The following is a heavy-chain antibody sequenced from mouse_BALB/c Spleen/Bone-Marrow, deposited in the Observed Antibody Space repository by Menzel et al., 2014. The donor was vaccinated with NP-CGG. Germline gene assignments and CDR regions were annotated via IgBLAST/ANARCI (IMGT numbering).Heavy chain of an antibody. CDR2: ISPGNGDI. D-gene: IGHD2-10*02. Sequence: SYAELVKRGASVRISCKASGHTLTDQSIHWVKQKPEQGLEWIGYISPGNGDIKYNEKFTGKATLTADKSSSTAYMQLNSLTSEDSAVYFCKRSRYGYWYFEVWGAATTVTVPS. CDR3: KRSRYGYWYFEV. CDR1: GHTLTDQS. J-gene: IGHJ1*01. V-gene: IGHV1S53*01.